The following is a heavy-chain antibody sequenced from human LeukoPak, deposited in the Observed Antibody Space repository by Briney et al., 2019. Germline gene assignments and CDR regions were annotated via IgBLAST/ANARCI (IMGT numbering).Heavy chain of an antibody. Sequence: PGGSLRLSCAASGFTFSTYEMNWVRQAPGKGLEWVAYISASGASIYYAASVKGRFIISRDNAKNSLYLQLNSLRAEDTAVYYCAKDRGVWWSDHWGQGTLVTVSS. CDR1: GFTFSTYE. V-gene: IGHV3-48*03. J-gene: IGHJ4*02. CDR3: AKDRGVWWSDH. CDR2: ISASGASI. D-gene: IGHD2-21*01.